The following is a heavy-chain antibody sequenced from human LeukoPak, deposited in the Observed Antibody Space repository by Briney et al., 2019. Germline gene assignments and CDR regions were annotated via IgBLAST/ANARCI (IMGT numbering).Heavy chain of an antibody. CDR3: ARDHGYGDSEVDY. J-gene: IGHJ4*02. D-gene: IGHD4-17*01. Sequence: PGGSLRLSCAASGCTFSDYYMSWIRQAPGKGLEWVSYISSSGSTIYYADSVKGRFTISRDNAKNSLYLQMNSLRAEDTAVYYCARDHGYGDSEVDYWGQGTLVTVSS. CDR2: ISSSGSTI. V-gene: IGHV3-11*01. CDR1: GCTFSDYY.